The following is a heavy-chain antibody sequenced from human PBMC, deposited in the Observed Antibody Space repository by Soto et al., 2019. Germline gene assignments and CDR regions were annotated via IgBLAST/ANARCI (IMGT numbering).Heavy chain of an antibody. CDR3: AKVRYSSGPM. V-gene: IGHV3-30*18. D-gene: IGHD6-19*01. J-gene: IGHJ3*02. Sequence: QVQLVESGGGVVQPGRSLRLSCAASEVTFSSYGMYWVRQAPGKGLEWVASISYEGSNKYYADSVKGRFTISRDSYKSTLDLQMNGLRTEDTAVYYCAKVRYSSGPMWGQGTLVTVSS. CDR2: ISYEGSNK. CDR1: EVTFSSYG.